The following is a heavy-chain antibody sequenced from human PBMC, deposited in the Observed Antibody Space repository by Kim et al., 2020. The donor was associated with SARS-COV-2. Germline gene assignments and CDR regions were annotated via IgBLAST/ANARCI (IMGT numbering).Heavy chain of an antibody. D-gene: IGHD4-17*01. CDR3: ARADSSVRNWFGP. CDR1: GGSISGSSYY. Sequence: SETLSLTCTVSGGSISGSSYYWGWIRQPPGKGLEWIGSTQYSGSTFYNPSLQSRVTISVDTSKNQFSLMLTSVTAADPALYYCARADSSVRNWFGPWGLGTLVTVSS. V-gene: IGHV4-39*07. J-gene: IGHJ5*02. CDR2: TQYSGST.